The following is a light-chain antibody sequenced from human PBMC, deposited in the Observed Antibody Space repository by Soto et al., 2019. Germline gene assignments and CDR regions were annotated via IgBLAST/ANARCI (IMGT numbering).Light chain of an antibody. Sequence: QSVLTQPASVSGSPGQSITISCTGTSSDVGGYNFVSWYQQHPGKAPKLMIYDVSNRPSGVSNRFSGSKSGNTASLTISGLQTEDEADYYCCSYTSSTIYVSGTGTKVTVL. CDR2: DVS. CDR3: CSYTSSTIYV. J-gene: IGLJ1*01. V-gene: IGLV2-14*03. CDR1: SSDVGGYNF.